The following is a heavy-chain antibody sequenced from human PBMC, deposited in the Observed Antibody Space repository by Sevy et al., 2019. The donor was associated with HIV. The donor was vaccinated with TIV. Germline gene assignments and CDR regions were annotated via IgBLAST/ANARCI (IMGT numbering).Heavy chain of an antibody. D-gene: IGHD6-19*01. J-gene: IGHJ5*02. CDR3: ARYGRIPVAGHTWFDP. V-gene: IGHV3-23*01. Sequence: GGSLRLSCSASGFTFIAFGMTWVRQAPGKGLEWASGISGGGAATAYADSVKGRFTISGDNSKNTLYLQMNSLTAADTAVYYCARYGRIPVAGHTWFDPWGLGTLVTVSS. CDR2: ISGGGAAT. CDR1: GFTFIAFG.